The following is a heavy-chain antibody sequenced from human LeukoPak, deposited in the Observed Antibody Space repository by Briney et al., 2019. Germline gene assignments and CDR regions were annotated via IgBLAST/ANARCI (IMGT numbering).Heavy chain of an antibody. CDR3: TTDLYDYVWGSYRPTGY. Sequence: GGSLRLSCAASGFTFSNAWMSWVRQAPGKGLEWVGRIKSKTDGGTTDYAAPEKGRFTISRGDSKNTLYLQMNSLKTEDTAVYYCTTDLYDYVWGSYRPTGYWGQGTLVTVSS. CDR1: GFTFSNAW. D-gene: IGHD3-16*02. V-gene: IGHV3-15*01. CDR2: IKSKTDGGTT. J-gene: IGHJ4*02.